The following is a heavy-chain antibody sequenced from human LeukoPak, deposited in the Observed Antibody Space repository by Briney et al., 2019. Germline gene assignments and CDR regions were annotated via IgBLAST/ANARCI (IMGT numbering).Heavy chain of an antibody. V-gene: IGHV1-69*13. J-gene: IGHJ4*02. D-gene: IGHD5-12*01. CDR1: GGTFSSYT. CDR2: IIPSFGTV. CDR3: AREVSNGYDLNYYFDY. Sequence: GASVKVSCKASGGTFSSYTINWVRQAPGQGLEWMGGIIPSFGTVNYAQEFQGRVTITADESKSTVYMELSSLKTEDTAVYYCAREVSNGYDLNYYFDYWGQGTLVTVSS.